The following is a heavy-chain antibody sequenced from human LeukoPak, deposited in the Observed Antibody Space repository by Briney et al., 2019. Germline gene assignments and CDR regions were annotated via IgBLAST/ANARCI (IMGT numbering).Heavy chain of an antibody. CDR2: IYYSGST. CDR1: GGSISGYY. CDR3: ARALAGYSSGWDDAFDI. D-gene: IGHD6-19*01. V-gene: IGHV4-59*01. J-gene: IGHJ3*02. Sequence: SETLSLTCTVSGGSISGYYWSWIRQPPGKGLEWIGYIYYSGSTNYNPSLKSRVTISVDTSKNQFSLKLSSVTAADTAVYYCARALAGYSSGWDDAFDIWGQGTMVTVSS.